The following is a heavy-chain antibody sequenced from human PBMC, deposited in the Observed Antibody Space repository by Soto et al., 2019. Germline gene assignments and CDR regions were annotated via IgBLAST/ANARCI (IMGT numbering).Heavy chain of an antibody. V-gene: IGHV3-74*01. CDR1: GFTFSSYW. CDR2: INGDEGST. CDR3: AKDRFLPSDSRGYLFDY. J-gene: IGHJ4*02. Sequence: VGSLRLSCAASGFTFSSYWMYWDRQPPGKGLVWVSRINGDEGSTNYADSVKGRFTISRDNAKNTLYLQMNSLRAEDTALYYCAKDRFLPSDSRGYLFDYRGQGTLVTVSS. D-gene: IGHD3-22*01.